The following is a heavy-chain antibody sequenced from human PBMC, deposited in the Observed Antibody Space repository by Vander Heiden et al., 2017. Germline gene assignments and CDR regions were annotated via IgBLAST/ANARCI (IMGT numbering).Heavy chain of an antibody. CDR3: ARERAAAGDWGVDY. V-gene: IGHV3-74*01. Sequence: EVQLVESGGGLVQPGGSLRLSCAASGFTFSTYWMHWVRQAPGKGLVWVSRIATRGYKPSYLDSVKGRFTISRDDAKNTLFLQMDSLRVEDTAVYYCARERAAAGDWGVDYWGQGTLVTVSS. D-gene: IGHD6-13*01. CDR2: IATRGYKP. CDR1: GFTFSTYW. J-gene: IGHJ4*02.